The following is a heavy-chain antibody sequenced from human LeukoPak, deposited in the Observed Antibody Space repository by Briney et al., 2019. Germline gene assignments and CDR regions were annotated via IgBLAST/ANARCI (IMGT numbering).Heavy chain of an antibody. J-gene: IGHJ5*02. CDR2: ISGSGGST. CDR3: ADYGDYGNWFDP. V-gene: IGHV3-23*01. D-gene: IGHD4-17*01. CDR1: GFTFSSYG. Sequence: GGSLRLSCAASGFTFSSYGMHWVRQAPGKGLEWVSAISGSGGSTYYADSVKGRFTISRDNSKNTLYLQMNSLRAEDTAVYYCADYGDYGNWFDPWGQGTLVTVSS.